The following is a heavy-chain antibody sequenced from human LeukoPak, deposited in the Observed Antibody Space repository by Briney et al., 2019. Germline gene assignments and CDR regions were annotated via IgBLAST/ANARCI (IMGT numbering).Heavy chain of an antibody. Sequence: GGSLRLSCAASGFTFSSYEVNWVRQAPGKGLEWVSYISSSGSTIYYADSVKGRFTISRDSAKNSLYLQMNSLRAEDTAVYYCARDRGLGAFDIWGQGTMVTVSS. CDR2: ISSSGSTI. V-gene: IGHV3-48*03. D-gene: IGHD3-10*01. CDR1: GFTFSSYE. J-gene: IGHJ3*02. CDR3: ARDRGLGAFDI.